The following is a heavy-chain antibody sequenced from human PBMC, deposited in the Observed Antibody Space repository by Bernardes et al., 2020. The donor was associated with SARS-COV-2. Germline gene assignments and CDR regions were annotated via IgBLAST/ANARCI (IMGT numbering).Heavy chain of an antibody. CDR2: MYTFGST. V-gene: IGHV4-61*02. Sequence: SETLSLTCTVSGDPISSGTYYWSWIRQPAGKGLEWIGRMYTFGSTNYNPSLKSRVTISIDKSKNQFSLKVTSVTAADAAVYYCARDRGFSNPWFVDVWGQGT. J-gene: IGHJ4*02. CDR1: GDPISSGTYY. D-gene: IGHD6-13*01. CDR3: ARDRGFSNPWFVDV.